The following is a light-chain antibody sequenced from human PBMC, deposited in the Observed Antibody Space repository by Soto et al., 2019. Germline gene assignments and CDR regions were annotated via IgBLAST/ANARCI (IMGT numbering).Light chain of an antibody. J-gene: IGLJ1*01. CDR3: TSYTTSSTRV. CDR1: SSDVGIYNY. Sequence: QSALTQPASVSGSPGQSIAISCTGTSSDVGIYNYVSWYQQHPGKVPKLIIYEVTNRPSGVSNRFSGSKSGNTASLIISGLQAEDEADYYCTSYTTSSTRVFGTGPRSPS. V-gene: IGLV2-14*01. CDR2: EVT.